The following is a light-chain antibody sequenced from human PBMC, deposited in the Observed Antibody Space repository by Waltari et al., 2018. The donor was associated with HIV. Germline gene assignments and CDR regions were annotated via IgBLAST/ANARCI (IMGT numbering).Light chain of an antibody. Sequence: QPVLTQPASVSGSPGQPLPLPCTGTRRAIGGFNFVSWYQQHPGNAPKLLIYEVSNRPSGVSDRFSGSRSGNTASLTISGLQAEDEADYFCSSYAGSSIFVVFGGGTKLTVL. CDR3: SSYAGSSIFVV. CDR1: RRAIGGFNF. J-gene: IGLJ2*01. V-gene: IGLV2-14*01. CDR2: EVS.